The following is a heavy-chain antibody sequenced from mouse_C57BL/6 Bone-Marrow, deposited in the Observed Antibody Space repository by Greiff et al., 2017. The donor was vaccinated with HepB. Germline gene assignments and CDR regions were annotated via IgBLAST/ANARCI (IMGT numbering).Heavy chain of an antibody. Sequence: EVPVVESGGGLVMPGGSLKLSCGATGFTFSSSAMSWVRQTTEKRLEWVATIIDGGSYTYYPDNVKGRFTISRDNVKNNLYLQMSHLESEDTAMYYFARESDGYLYAKCDCGQITSATVST. CDR3: ARESDGYLYAKCD. J-gene: IGHJ4*01. D-gene: IGHD2-3*01. V-gene: IGHV5-4*01. CDR2: IIDGGSYT. CDR1: GFTFSSSA.